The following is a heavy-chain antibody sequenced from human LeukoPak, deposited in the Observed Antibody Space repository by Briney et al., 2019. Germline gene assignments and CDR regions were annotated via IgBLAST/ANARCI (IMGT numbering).Heavy chain of an antibody. D-gene: IGHD3-3*01. V-gene: IGHV4-39*07. J-gene: IGHJ4*02. CDR1: GGSISSSTYY. CDR2: IYYTGST. CDR3: ARRERYDFHFDY. Sequence: KPSETLSLTCTVSGGSISSSTYYWGWIRQPPGKGLEWIGYIYYTGSTYCNPSLKSRVTISVNTSKNQFSLKLSSVTAADTAVYYCARRERYDFHFDYWGQGTLVTVSS.